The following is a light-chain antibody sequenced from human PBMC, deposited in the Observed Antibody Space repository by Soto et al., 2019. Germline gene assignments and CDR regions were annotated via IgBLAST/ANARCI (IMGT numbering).Light chain of an antibody. CDR2: FAS. CDR3: QQFSSYPLT. Sequence: EIVMTQSPGTLSVSPGERATLSCRASQHIITNLAWYQQKPGQAPRLLIFFASTRVTGIPARFSGSGSGTDFTLTISRLEPEDFAVYYCQQFSSYPLTFGGGTKVDIK. V-gene: IGKV3-15*01. CDR1: QHIITN. J-gene: IGKJ4*01.